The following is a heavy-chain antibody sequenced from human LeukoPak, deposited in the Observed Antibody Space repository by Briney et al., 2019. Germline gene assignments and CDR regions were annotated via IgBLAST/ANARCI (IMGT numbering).Heavy chain of an antibody. CDR1: GGTFSSYA. J-gene: IGHJ6*04. CDR2: IIPIFGTA. Sequence: GASVKVSCKASGGTFSSYAISWVRQAPGQGLEWMGGIIPIFGTANYAQKFQGRVTITADKSTSTAYMELSSLRPEDTAVYYCARSIVVVVAATHYYYGMDVWGKGTTVTVSS. V-gene: IGHV1-69*06. D-gene: IGHD2-15*01. CDR3: ARSIVVVVAATHYYYGMDV.